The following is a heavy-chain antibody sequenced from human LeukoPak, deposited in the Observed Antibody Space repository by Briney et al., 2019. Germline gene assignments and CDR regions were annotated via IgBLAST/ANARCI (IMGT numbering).Heavy chain of an antibody. CDR3: ARDRDSSSRAGIFDY. V-gene: IGHV3-30*04. Sequence: PGRSLRLSCAASGFTFSSYAMHWVRQAPGKGLEWVAVISYDGSNKYYADSVKGRFTISRDNSKNTLYLQMNSLRAEDTAVYYCARDRDSSSRAGIFDYWGQGTLVTVSS. D-gene: IGHD6-13*01. CDR2: ISYDGSNK. J-gene: IGHJ4*02. CDR1: GFTFSSYA.